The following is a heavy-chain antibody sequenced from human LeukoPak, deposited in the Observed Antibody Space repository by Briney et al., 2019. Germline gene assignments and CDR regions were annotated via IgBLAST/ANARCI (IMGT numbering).Heavy chain of an antibody. CDR1: GGSISSYY. V-gene: IGHV4-59*08. Sequence: SETLSLTCSVSGGSISSYYWSWIRQPPGKGLEWIAYIYYSGSTDYNPSLKSRVTISLDTSKNQFSLKLSSVTAADTAVYYCARHDPIVGTPDAFDIWGQGTMVTVSS. CDR3: ARHDPIVGTPDAFDI. J-gene: IGHJ3*02. CDR2: IYYSGST. D-gene: IGHD1-26*01.